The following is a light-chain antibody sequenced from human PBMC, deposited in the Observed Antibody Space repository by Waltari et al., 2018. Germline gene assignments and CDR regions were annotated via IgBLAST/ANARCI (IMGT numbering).Light chain of an antibody. J-gene: IGKJ2*01. CDR3: QQYNNWPL. CDR1: QSIGTY. CDR2: GAS. V-gene: IGKV3-15*01. Sequence: VMTQSPGTLSVSPGERATLSCRATQSIGTYLAWYQQKPGQAPRLLIYGASNRATGAPARFTGSGSGTEFTLTISRLQSEDFGVYFCQQYNNWPLFGQGTKLEIK.